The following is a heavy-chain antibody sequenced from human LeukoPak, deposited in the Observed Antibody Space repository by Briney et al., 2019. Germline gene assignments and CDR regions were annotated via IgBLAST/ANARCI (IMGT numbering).Heavy chain of an antibody. CDR2: IVVGSGNT. J-gene: IGHJ4*02. CDR3: ARLGIAAAGTRDDY. V-gene: IGHV1-58*02. Sequence: SVKVSCKASGFTFTSSAMQWVRQARGQRLEWIGWIVVGSGNTNYAQKFQERVTITRDMSTSTAYMELSSLRSEDTAVYYCARLGIAAAGTRDDYWGQGTLVTVSS. CDR1: GFTFTSSA. D-gene: IGHD6-13*01.